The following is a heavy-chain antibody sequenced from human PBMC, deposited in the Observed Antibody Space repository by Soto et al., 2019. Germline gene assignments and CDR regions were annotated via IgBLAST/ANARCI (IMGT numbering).Heavy chain of an antibody. J-gene: IGHJ4*02. CDR2: ISGSGGST. D-gene: IGHD3-22*01. V-gene: IGHV3-23*01. CDR1: GFTFSSYA. CDR3: AKESAPRSGYKFDY. Sequence: EVQRLESGGGLVQPGGSLRLSCAASGFTFSSYAMSWVRQAPGKGLEWVSAISGSGGSTYYADSVKVRFTISRDNSKNTRYLQMNSLRAEDTAVYYCAKESAPRSGYKFDYWGQGTLVTVST.